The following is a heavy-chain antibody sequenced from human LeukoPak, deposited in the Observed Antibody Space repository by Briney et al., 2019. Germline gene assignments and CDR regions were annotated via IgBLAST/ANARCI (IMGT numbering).Heavy chain of an antibody. CDR2: ISSSGSTI. V-gene: IGHV3-48*03. J-gene: IGHJ6*03. D-gene: IGHD6-19*01. CDR3: ARDYYSSGWYSLLRTTLPTNYYMDV. CDR1: GFTFSSYE. Sequence: GGSLRLSCAASGFTFSSYEMNWVRQAPGKGLEWVSYISSSGSTIYYADSVKGRFTISRDNAKNSLYLQMNSLRAEDTAVYYCARDYYSSGWYSLLRTTLPTNYYMDVWGKGTTVTVSS.